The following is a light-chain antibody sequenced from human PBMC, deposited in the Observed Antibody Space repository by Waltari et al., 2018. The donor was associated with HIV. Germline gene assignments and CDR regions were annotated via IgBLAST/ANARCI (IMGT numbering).Light chain of an antibody. J-gene: IGLJ3*02. CDR3: AAWDDSLNWV. Sequence: QSVLTQPPSASGTPGPRVTLSCSGSSSHSGSNTVNWYQQLPGTAPKLLIYSNNQRPSGVPDRFSGSKSGTSASLAISGLQSEDEADYYCAAWDDSLNWVFGGGTKLTVL. V-gene: IGLV1-44*01. CDR2: SNN. CDR1: SSHSGSNT.